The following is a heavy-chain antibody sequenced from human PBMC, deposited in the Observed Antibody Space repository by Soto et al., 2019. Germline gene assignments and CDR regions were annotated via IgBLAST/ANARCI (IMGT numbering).Heavy chain of an antibody. CDR2: ISSSSSYT. Sequence: PGGSLRLSCAASGFTFSDYYMSWIRQAPGKGLEWVSYISSSSSYTNYADSVKGRFTISRDNAKNSLYLQMNSLRAEDTAVYYCARVPPYGDYEVLYSDYWGQGTLVTVSS. CDR1: GFTFSDYY. J-gene: IGHJ4*02. D-gene: IGHD4-17*01. V-gene: IGHV3-11*05. CDR3: ARVPPYGDYEVLYSDY.